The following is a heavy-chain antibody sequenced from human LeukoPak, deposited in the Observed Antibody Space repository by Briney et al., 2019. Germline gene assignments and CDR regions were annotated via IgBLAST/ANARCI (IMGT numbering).Heavy chain of an antibody. CDR1: GYTFTTSY. Sequence: ASVKVSCKASGYTFTTSYMHWVRQAPGQGLEWMGMISPSAGNTNYAQKFQGRVTMTRDTSTSTVYMALSSLRSEDTAVYYCARVLIDNVGWYHYDNWGQGTLVTVSS. D-gene: IGHD6-19*01. V-gene: IGHV1-46*01. CDR3: ARVLIDNVGWYHYDN. J-gene: IGHJ4*02. CDR2: ISPSAGNT.